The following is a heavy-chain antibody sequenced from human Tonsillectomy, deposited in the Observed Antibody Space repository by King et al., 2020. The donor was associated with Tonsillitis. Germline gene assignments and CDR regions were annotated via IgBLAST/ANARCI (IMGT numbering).Heavy chain of an antibody. CDR2: SSGSGGNT. CDR3: AKDTAFLDAYYFDY. CDR1: GFTFSNYA. Sequence: VQLVESGGGLLQPGGSLRLSCAASGFTFSNYAMSWVRQAPGKGLEWVSTSSGSGGNTYYADSVKGRFTISRDNSKNTLYLKMNSLRAEDTAVYYCAKDTAFLDAYYFDYWGQGTLVTVSS. V-gene: IGHV3-23*04. J-gene: IGHJ4*02. D-gene: IGHD1-1*01.